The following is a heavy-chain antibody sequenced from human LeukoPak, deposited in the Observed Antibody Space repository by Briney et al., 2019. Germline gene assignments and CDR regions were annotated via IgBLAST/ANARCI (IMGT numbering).Heavy chain of an antibody. V-gene: IGHV3-30*18. D-gene: IGHD4-23*01. CDR2: ISYDGSNK. CDR1: GFTFSSYG. J-gene: IGHJ6*02. Sequence: GGSLRLSCAASGFTFSSYGMHWVRQAPGKGLEWVAVISYDGSNKYYADSVKGRFTISRDNSKNTLYLQMNSLRAEDTAVYYCAKDLTTVVTPGSYYYGMDVWGQGTTVTVSS. CDR3: AKDLTTVVTPGSYYYGMDV.